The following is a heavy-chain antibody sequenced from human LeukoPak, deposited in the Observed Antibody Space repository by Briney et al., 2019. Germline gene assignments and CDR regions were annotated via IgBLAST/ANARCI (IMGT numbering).Heavy chain of an antibody. CDR2: VNPNSGNT. Sequence: ASVKVSCKASGYTFTSYGISWVRQAPGQGLEWMGWVNPNSGNTGYAQKFQGRVTMTRNTSISTAYMELSSLRSEDTAVYYCARESEGNWFDPWGQGTLVTVSS. V-gene: IGHV1-8*02. J-gene: IGHJ5*02. CDR1: GYTFTSYG. CDR3: ARESEGNWFDP.